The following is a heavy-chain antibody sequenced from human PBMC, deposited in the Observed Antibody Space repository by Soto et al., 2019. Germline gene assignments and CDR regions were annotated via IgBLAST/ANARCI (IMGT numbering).Heavy chain of an antibody. CDR1: GFPFSNYW. D-gene: IGHD3-16*01. CDR2: VNSDGSTT. V-gene: IGHV3-74*01. J-gene: IGHJ6*02. Sequence: GGSLILSCAAAGFPFSNYWMHWVRQAPGKGLVWVSRVNSDGSTTYYADSVKGRFTISRDNAKNTLHLQMNSLGAEDTAVYYCASNYAYAEGYYYYGIDVWGQGTTVTVSS. CDR3: ASNYAYAEGYYYYGIDV.